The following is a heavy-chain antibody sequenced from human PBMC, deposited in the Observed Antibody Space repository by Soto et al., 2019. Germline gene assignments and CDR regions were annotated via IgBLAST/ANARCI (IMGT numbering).Heavy chain of an antibody. V-gene: IGHV3-23*01. Sequence: PGGSLRLSCAASGFTFSGYGMSWVRQSPGRGLEWVATIDRSGASTFYGDSVKGRFTISRDNAKSTVSLQMNSLRAEDTGVYYCAKDGTAAGIHYYGMDVWGQGTTVTV. J-gene: IGHJ6*02. CDR3: AKDGTAAGIHYYGMDV. CDR2: IDRSGAST. CDR1: GFTFSGYG. D-gene: IGHD6-13*01.